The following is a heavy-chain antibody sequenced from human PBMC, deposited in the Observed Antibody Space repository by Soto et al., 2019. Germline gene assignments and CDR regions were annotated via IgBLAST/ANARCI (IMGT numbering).Heavy chain of an antibody. V-gene: IGHV4-4*02. CDR2: IYHSGVT. Sequence: SETLSLTCAVSGGSISSTFWWTWVRQTPGKGLEWIGEIYHSGVTNYNPSLKSRVTISVDKSKNPFSLKVSSVTAADTAVYYCAKIWFGGNYYGMDVWGQGTTVTVSS. D-gene: IGHD3-10*01. CDR3: AKIWFGGNYYGMDV. J-gene: IGHJ6*02. CDR1: GGSISSTFW.